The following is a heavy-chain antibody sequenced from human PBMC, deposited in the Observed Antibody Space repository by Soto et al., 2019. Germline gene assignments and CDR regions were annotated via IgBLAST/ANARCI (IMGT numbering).Heavy chain of an antibody. CDR3: ARACSSNSCYDVFDX. Sequence: SDTLSLTFTVSGGSISSYYWSWIRQPAGKGLEWILRIYTSGSTNYNPSLKSRVTMSVDTSKNQFSLKLSSVTAAETAVYYCARACSSNSCYDVFDXWGQGTLVTVSX. CDR2: IYTSGST. CDR1: GGSISSYY. V-gene: IGHV4-4*07. J-gene: IGHJ4*02. D-gene: IGHD2-2*01.